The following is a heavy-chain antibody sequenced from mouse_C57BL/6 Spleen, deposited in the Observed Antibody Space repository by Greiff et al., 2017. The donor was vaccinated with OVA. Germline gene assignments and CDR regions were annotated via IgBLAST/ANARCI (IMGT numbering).Heavy chain of an antibody. CDR1: GYTFTSYW. V-gene: IGHV1-50*01. D-gene: IGHD2-1*01. Sequence: VQLHQPGAELVKPAPSVSLSCKASGYTFTSYWMKWVKPRLRPGLLWIGEIDPSDRYNNYNQKFKGKATLTVDTSSSTAYMQLSSLTSEDSAVYYCARRYYGNAYYFDYWGQGTTLTVSS. CDR3: ARRYYGNAYYFDY. J-gene: IGHJ2*01. CDR2: IDPSDRYN.